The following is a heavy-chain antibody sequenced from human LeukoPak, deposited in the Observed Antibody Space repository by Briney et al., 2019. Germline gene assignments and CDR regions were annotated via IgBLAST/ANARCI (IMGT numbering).Heavy chain of an antibody. CDR1: GFTLRDYW. CDR2: LVSDGSSA. V-gene: IGHV3-74*01. CDR3: VRDSRYCPDV. D-gene: IGHD2-15*01. J-gene: IGHJ6*02. Sequence: GGSLRLSCAVSGFTLRDYWMHWVRQAPGKGLVWVSRLVSDGSSASYADSVKGRFTISRDNTKNTLYLEMNSLRAEDTAVYYCVRDSRYCPDVWGQGTTVTVSS.